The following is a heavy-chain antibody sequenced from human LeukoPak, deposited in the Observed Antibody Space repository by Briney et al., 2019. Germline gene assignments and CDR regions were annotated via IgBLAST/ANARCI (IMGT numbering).Heavy chain of an antibody. CDR1: GGSFSGYY. J-gene: IGHJ4*02. D-gene: IGHD4-11*01. V-gene: IGHV4-34*01. CDR3: ARLTGYSNYGRFYY. CDR2: INHSGST. Sequence: SETLSLTCAVYGGSFSGYYWSWIRHPPGKGLEWIGEINHSGSTNYNTSLKSRVTISVDTSKNQFSLKLSSVTAADTAVYYCARLTGYSNYGRFYYWGQGTLVTVSS.